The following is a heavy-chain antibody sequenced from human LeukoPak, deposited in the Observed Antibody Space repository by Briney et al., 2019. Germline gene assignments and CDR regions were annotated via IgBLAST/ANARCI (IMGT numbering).Heavy chain of an antibody. J-gene: IGHJ4*02. V-gene: IGHV3-23*01. CDR1: GFTFSSYA. Sequence: PGGSLRLSCAASGFTFSSYAMSWVRQAPVKGLEWVSSISGSGSSTFYADSVKGRFTISRDNSKNTLYLQMNNLRAEATAVYYCAKGPRYDFWRGYPYFFDYGGQGTLDTVSS. CDR2: ISGSGSST. D-gene: IGHD3-3*01. CDR3: AKGPRYDFWRGYPYFFDY.